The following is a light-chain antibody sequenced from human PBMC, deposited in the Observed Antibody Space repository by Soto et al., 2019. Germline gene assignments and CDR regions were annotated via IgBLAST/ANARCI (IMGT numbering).Light chain of an antibody. CDR3: TSYVGSNIWV. CDR1: SSDVGAYKY. Sequence: QSALTQPPSASGSPGQSVTISCTGTSSDVGAYKYVSWYQQYPGKAPKLMIYEVSNRPSGVPDRFSGSKSGNTASLTVSGLQAEDEAEYYCTSYVGSNIWVFGGGTQRTVL. CDR2: EVS. V-gene: IGLV2-8*01. J-gene: IGLJ3*02.